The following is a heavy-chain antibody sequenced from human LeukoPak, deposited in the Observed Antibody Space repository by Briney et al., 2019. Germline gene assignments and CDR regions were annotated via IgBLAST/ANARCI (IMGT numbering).Heavy chain of an antibody. D-gene: IGHD2-8*01. CDR3: ARSEMGYYYYYMDV. CDR1: GFTFRSSE. Sequence: GGSLRLSCAASGFTFRSSEMNWVRQAPGKGLEWVSSISSSSSYIYYADSVKGRFTISRDNAKNSLYLQMNSLRAEDTGVYYCARSEMGYYYYYMDVWGKGTTVTVSS. CDR2: ISSSSSYI. J-gene: IGHJ6*03. V-gene: IGHV3-21*01.